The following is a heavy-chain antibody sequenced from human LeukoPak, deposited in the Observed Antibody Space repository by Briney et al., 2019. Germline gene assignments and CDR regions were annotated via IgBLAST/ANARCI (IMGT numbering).Heavy chain of an antibody. V-gene: IGHV4-39*07. D-gene: IGHD4-17*01. CDR3: RLTVTTTDYFDY. J-gene: IGHJ4*02. CDR2: IYYSGST. CDR1: GGSISSSSYY. Sequence: SETPSLTCTVSGGSISSSSYYWGWIRQPPGKGLEWIGSIYYSGSTYYNPSLKSRVTISVDTSKNQFSLKLSSVTAADTAVYYCRLTVTTTDYFDYWGQGTLVTVSS.